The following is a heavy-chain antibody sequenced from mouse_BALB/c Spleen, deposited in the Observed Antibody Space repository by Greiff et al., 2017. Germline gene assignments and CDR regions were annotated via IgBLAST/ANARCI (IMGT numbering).Heavy chain of an antibody. Sequence: QVHVKQSGAELVRPGSSVKISCKASGYAFSSYWMNWVKQRPGQGLEWIGQIYPGDGDTNYNGKFKGKATLTADKSSSTAYMQLSSLTSEDSAVYFCATGLLPFAYWGQGTLVTVSA. CDR1: GYAFSSYW. D-gene: IGHD3-1*01. V-gene: IGHV1-80*01. CDR3: ATGLLPFAY. J-gene: IGHJ3*01. CDR2: IYPGDGDT.